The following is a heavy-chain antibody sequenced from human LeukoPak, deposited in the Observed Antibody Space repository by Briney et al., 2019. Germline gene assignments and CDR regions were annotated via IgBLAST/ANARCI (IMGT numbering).Heavy chain of an antibody. CDR3: ARGVEMATQSELSFGY. D-gene: IGHD5-24*01. CDR2: IIPIFGTA. V-gene: IGHV1-69*13. Sequence: SVKVSCKASGGTFSSYAISWVRQAPGRGLEWMGGIIPIFGTANYAQKFQGRVTITADESTSTAYMELSSLRSEDTAVYYCARGVEMATQSELSFGYWGQGTLVTVSS. CDR1: GGTFSSYA. J-gene: IGHJ4*02.